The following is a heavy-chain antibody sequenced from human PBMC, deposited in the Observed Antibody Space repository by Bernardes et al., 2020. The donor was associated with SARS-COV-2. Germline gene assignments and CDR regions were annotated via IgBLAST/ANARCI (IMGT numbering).Heavy chain of an antibody. V-gene: IGHV3-9*01. Sequence: GGSLRLSCAASGFTFDDYAMHWVRQAPGKGLEWVSGISWNSGSIGYADSVKGRFTISRDNAKNSLYLQMNSLRAEDTALYYCAKDTLGIVGAKSDYWGQGTLVTVSS. CDR3: AKDTLGIVGAKSDY. CDR2: ISWNSGSI. J-gene: IGHJ4*02. D-gene: IGHD1-26*01. CDR1: GFTFDDYA.